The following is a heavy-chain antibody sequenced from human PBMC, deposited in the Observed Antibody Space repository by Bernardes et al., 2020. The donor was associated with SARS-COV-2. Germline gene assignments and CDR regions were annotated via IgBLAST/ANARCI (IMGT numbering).Heavy chain of an antibody. D-gene: IGHD2-15*01. V-gene: IGHV3-23*01. CDR1: GSTYA. J-gene: IGHJ4*02. CDR3: AKKGHTGRWFYSYFDS. Sequence: GGSLRLSCAAFGSTYAMSWVRQAPGKGLEWVSDISGSGDVTYYADSVKGRFIISRDNSKNILYVQMNNLRAEDTAVYYCAKKGHTGRWFYSYFDSWGQGTLVTVSS. CDR2: ISGSGDVT.